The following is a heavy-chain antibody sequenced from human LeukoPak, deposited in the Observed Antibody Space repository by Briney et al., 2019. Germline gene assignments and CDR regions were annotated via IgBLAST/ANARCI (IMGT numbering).Heavy chain of an antibody. CDR2: INHSGST. CDR1: GGSFSGYY. D-gene: IGHD2-2*01. V-gene: IGHV4-34*01. CDR3: ARGRGCSSTSCSNNWFDH. Sequence: SETLSLTCAVYGGSFSGYYWSWNRQPPGKGREWIGEINHSGSTNYNPSLKSGVTISVDTSKNQFSLKLSSVPAAETAVYYCARGRGCSSTSCSNNWFDHWGQGTLVTVSS. J-gene: IGHJ5*02.